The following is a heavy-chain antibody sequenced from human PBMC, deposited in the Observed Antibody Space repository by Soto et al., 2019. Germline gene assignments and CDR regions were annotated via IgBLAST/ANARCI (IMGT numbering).Heavy chain of an antibody. CDR3: AREWKIRISSEWLDYYYYYGMDV. CDR2: IYHSGST. CDR1: GYSISSGYY. V-gene: IGHV4-38-2*02. J-gene: IGHJ6*02. Sequence: SETLSLTCAVSGYSISSGYYWGWIRQPPGKGLEWIGSIYHSGSTYYNPSLKSRVTISVNTSKNQFSLKLSSVTAADTAVHYCAREWKIRISSEWLDYYYYYGMDVWGQGTTVTVSS. D-gene: IGHD6-19*01.